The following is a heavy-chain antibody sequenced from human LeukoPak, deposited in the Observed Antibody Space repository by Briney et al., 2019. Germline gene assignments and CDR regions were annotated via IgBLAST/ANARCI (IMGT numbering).Heavy chain of an antibody. J-gene: IGHJ4*02. CDR1: GFSFSEAW. D-gene: IGHD3-16*02. CDR3: TIDYDYAWESYRLGY. CDR2: IQSITDGGTT. V-gene: IGHV3-15*01. Sequence: GGSLRLSCAASGFSFSEAWMSWVRQAPGKGLEWVGRIQSITDGGTTDYAAPVKGRFTISRDDSNNTLYLQLNSLKTEDTAMYYCTIDYDYAWESYRLGYWGQGTLVTVSS.